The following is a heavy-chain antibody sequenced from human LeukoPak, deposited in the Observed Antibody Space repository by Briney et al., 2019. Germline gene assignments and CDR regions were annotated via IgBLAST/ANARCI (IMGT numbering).Heavy chain of an antibody. J-gene: IGHJ4*02. V-gene: IGHV3-30-3*01. CDR2: IAYDGSNK. D-gene: IGHD6-13*01. CDR3: ARDPRRYSSSWYYFDY. CDR1: GLPFSSYA. Sequence: GGSLRLSCSASGLPFSSYAMQSVRQAPGRGLEWVAVIAYDGSNKYYADSGKCRFTISRENSKNTLYLQMNSLRAEDTAVYYCARDPRRYSSSWYYFDYWGQGTLVTVSS.